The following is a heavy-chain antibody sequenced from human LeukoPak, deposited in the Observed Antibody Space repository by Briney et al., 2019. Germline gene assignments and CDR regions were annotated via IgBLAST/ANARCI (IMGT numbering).Heavy chain of an antibody. CDR1: GGSISSYY. V-gene: IGHV4-59*01. CDR2: IYYSGST. Sequence: SETLSLTCTVSGGSISSYYWSWIRQPPGKGLEWIGYIYYSGSTNYNPSLKSRVTISVDTSKNQFSLKLSSVTAADTAVYYCARDGYDFWSGYSSVWGQGTLATVSS. CDR3: ARDGYDFWSGYSSV. D-gene: IGHD3-3*01. J-gene: IGHJ4*02.